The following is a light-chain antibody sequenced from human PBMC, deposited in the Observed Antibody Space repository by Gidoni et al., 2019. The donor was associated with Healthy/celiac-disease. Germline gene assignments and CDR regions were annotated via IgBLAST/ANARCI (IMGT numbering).Light chain of an antibody. CDR3: QQSYSTLGA. CDR1: QSISSY. J-gene: IGKJ4*01. CDR2: AAS. Sequence: IQMNHSPSSLSASVGDRVTITCRASQSISSYLNWYQQKPGKAPKLLIYAASSLQSGVPSRFSGSGSGTDFTLTIGSLQPEDFATYYCQQSYSTLGAFGGGTKVEIK. V-gene: IGKV1-39*01.